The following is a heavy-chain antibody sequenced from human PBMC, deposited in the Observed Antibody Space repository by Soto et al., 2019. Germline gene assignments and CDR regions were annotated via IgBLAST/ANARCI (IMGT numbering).Heavy chain of an antibody. CDR2: ISYDGSNK. CDR1: GFTFSSYA. CDR3: ARELVRYSSSSGLVY. V-gene: IGHV3-30-3*01. J-gene: IGHJ4*02. Sequence: GGSLRLSCAASGFTFSSYAMHWVRQAPGKGLEWVAVISYDGSNKYYADSVKGRFTISRDNSKNTLYLQMNSLRAEDTAVYYCARELVRYSSSSGLVYWGQGTLVTVSS. D-gene: IGHD6-6*01.